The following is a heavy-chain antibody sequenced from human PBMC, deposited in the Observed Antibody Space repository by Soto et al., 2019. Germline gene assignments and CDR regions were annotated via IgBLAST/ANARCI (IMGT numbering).Heavy chain of an antibody. D-gene: IGHD5-18*01. CDR3: AKDRRYSYDVYYYYGMDV. Sequence: PGGSLRLSCAASGFTFSSYAMSWVRQAPGKELEWVSAISGSGGSTYYADTVKGRFTISRDNSKNTLYLQMNSLRAEDTAVYYCAKDRRYSYDVYYYYGMDVWGQGTTVTVSS. J-gene: IGHJ6*02. CDR1: GFTFSSYA. V-gene: IGHV3-23*01. CDR2: ISGSGGST.